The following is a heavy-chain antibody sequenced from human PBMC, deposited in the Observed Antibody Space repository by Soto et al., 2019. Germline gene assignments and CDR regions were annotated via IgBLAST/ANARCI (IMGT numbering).Heavy chain of an antibody. V-gene: IGHV4-4*02. J-gene: IGHJ6*02. CDR1: AGSISSRNL. Sequence: SETLSLTCAVSAGSISSRNLWTWVRQSQGKGLEWIGEIHHSGSTNYNPSLKSRVTISVDNSKNQFSLKLTSVTAADTAVYYCARTSYYDSSGYYGMDVWGQGTTVTVSS. D-gene: IGHD3-22*01. CDR3: ARTSYYDSSGYYGMDV. CDR2: IHHSGST.